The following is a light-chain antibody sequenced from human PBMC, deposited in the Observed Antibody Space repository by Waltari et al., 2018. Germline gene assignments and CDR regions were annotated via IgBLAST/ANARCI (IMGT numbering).Light chain of an antibody. CDR3: AAWDDTLSAVV. CDR2: TND. V-gene: IGLV1-47*02. Sequence: QSVLTQPPSTSGTPGQRVTISCSGSSSNIGSNYVYWYQHLPGTAPKLLIYTNDPRPSGVPDRFSGSKSGTSASLAISGLQSDDESDYCCAAWDDTLSAVVFGGGTKLTVL. J-gene: IGLJ2*01. CDR1: SSNIGSNY.